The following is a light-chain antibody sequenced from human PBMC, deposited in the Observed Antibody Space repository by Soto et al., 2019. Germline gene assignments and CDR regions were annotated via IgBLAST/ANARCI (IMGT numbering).Light chain of an antibody. Sequence: EIVFTQSPGTLSLSPGERATLSCRASQSVSSYLAWYQQKPGQAPRLLIFDASNRATGTPARFSGSGSGTDFTLTISSLEPEDFAVYYCQQRSNWPWTFGQGTKV. J-gene: IGKJ1*01. CDR2: DAS. V-gene: IGKV3-11*01. CDR3: QQRSNWPWT. CDR1: QSVSSY.